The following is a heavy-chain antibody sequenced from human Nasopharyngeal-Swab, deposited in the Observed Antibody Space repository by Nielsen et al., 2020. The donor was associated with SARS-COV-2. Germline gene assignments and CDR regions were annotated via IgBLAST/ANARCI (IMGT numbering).Heavy chain of an antibody. J-gene: IGHJ6*02. V-gene: IGHV1-69*13. CDR3: ARDLWRRAARDYYYYGMDV. CDR2: IIPIFGTA. CDR1: GGTFSSYT. Sequence: SVKVSCKASGGTFSSYTISWVRQAPGQGLEWMGGIIPIFGTANYAQKFQGRVTITADESTSTAYMELSSLRSEDTAVYYCARDLWRRAARDYYYYGMDVWGQGTTVTVSS. D-gene: IGHD3-3*01.